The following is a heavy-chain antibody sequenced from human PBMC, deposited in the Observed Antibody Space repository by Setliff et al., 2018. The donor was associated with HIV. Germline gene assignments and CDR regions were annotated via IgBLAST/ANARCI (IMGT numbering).Heavy chain of an antibody. J-gene: IGHJ6*03. Sequence: SETLSLTCTVSGGSISSGGYYWSWIRQQPGKGLEWIGYIYYSGSTYYNPSLKSRVTISVDTSKNQFSLKLSSVTAAGTAVYYCARGYPVSYYYYMDVWGKGTTVTVSS. D-gene: IGHD3-16*02. CDR1: GGSISSGGYY. CDR3: ARGYPVSYYYYMDV. CDR2: IYYSGST. V-gene: IGHV4-31*03.